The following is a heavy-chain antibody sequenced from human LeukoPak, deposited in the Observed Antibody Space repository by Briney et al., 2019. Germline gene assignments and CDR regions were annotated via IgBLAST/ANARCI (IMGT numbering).Heavy chain of an antibody. D-gene: IGHD3-10*01. CDR2: ISGSGGTT. V-gene: IGHV3-23*01. CDR3: ARGGSVFAYFFDY. Sequence: PGGSLRLSCAASGFTFSSYAMSWARLTPGKGLEWVSAISGSGGTTYYADSVKGRFTISRDSSTNTLYLQLSSLRAEDTAIYYCARGGSVFAYFFDYWGQGTLVTVSS. J-gene: IGHJ4*02. CDR1: GFTFSSYA.